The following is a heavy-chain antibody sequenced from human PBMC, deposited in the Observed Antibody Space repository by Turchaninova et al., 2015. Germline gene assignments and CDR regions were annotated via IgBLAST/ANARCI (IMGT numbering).Heavy chain of an antibody. CDR3: AAHLATRGGSYYYGMDV. D-gene: IGHD2-15*01. Sequence: QVQLQEWGPGLVQPSQTLSRTGSVSGVSISSGCAYFNWVRQHPVKGLEWIGYIYHSGTTHYNPSLESRVLMSVDTSSNLFSLNLSSVTAADSAVYYCAAHLATRGGSYYYGMDVWGLGTAVTVAS. V-gene: IGHV4-31*03. CDR2: IYHSGTT. J-gene: IGHJ6*02. CDR1: GVSISSGCAY.